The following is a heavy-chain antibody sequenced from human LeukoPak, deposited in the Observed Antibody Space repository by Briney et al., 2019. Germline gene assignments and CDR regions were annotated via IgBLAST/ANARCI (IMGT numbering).Heavy chain of an antibody. CDR1: GYTFTGYY. Sequence: VSVKVSCKASGYTFTGYYMHWVRQAPGQGLEWMGWINPNSGGTNYAQKLQGRVTMTTDTSTSTAYMELRSLRSDDTAVYYCARIGFGELLGYYYYGMDVWGQGTTVTVSS. J-gene: IGHJ6*02. CDR2: INPNSGGT. CDR3: ARIGFGELLGYYYYGMDV. D-gene: IGHD3-10*01. V-gene: IGHV1-2*02.